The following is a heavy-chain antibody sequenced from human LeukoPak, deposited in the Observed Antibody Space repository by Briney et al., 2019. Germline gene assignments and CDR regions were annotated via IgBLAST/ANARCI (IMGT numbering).Heavy chain of an antibody. D-gene: IGHD3-10*01. V-gene: IGHV1-2*02. J-gene: IGHJ5*02. CDR1: GDTFSNYA. Sequence: ASVKVSCKASGDTFSNYAISWVRQAPGQGLEWIGWINPNSGDTNYAQKFQDRVTMTRDTSISTAYIELNFLRSDDTAVFYCARGDYYGSPKVVAAWGQGTLVTVSS. CDR3: ARGDYYGSPKVVAA. CDR2: INPNSGDT.